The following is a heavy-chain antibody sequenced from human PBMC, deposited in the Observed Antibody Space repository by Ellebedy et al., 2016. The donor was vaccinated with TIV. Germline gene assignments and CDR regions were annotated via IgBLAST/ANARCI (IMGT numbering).Heavy chain of an antibody. D-gene: IGHD3-22*01. CDR1: GFTFSNAW. V-gene: IGHV3-7*01. CDR2: IKQDGSEK. CDR3: ARDLGEYDSSGIPGY. Sequence: GESLKISXAASGFTFSNAWMSWVRQAPGKGLEWVANIKQDGSEKYYVDSVKGRFTISRDNAKNSLYLQMNSLRAEDTAVYYCARDLGEYDSSGIPGYWGQGTLVTVSS. J-gene: IGHJ4*02.